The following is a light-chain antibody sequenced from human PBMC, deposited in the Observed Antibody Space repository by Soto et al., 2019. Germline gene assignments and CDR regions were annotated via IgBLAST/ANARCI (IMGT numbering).Light chain of an antibody. CDR3: QQYGSSPRVT. CDR2: GAS. V-gene: IGKV3-20*01. J-gene: IGKJ4*01. Sequence: EIVLTQSPGTLSLSPGERATLSCRASQSVSSSYLAWYQQTPGQAPRLLIYGASSRATGIPDRFSGSGSGTEFTLTISRLEPEDFAVYYCQQYGSSPRVTFGGGTKVEIK. CDR1: QSVSSSY.